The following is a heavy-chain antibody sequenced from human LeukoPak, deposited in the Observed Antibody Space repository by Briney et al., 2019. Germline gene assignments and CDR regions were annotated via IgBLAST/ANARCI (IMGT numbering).Heavy chain of an antibody. CDR2: ISSNNEFI. D-gene: IGHD3-3*01. J-gene: IGHJ6*03. V-gene: IGHV3-21*01. CDR3: ARNERSGSSYYYYYMDV. CDR1: GFTFSSFS. Sequence: GGSLRLSCAASGFTFSSFSMNWVRQAPGKGLEWVSSISSNNEFIYCADSVKGRFTISRDNAKNSLYLQLNSLRAEDTAVYYCARNERSGSSYYYYYMDVWGKGTTVTVSS.